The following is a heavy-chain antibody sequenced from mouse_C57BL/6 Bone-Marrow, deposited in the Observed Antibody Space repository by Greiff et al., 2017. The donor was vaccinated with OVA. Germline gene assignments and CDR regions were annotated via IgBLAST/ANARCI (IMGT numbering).Heavy chain of an antibody. Sequence: QVQLQQPGAELVKPGASVKMSCKASGYTFTSYWITWVKQRPGQGLEWIGDIYPGGGSTNYNEQFKSKATLTVDTSSSTAYMQLSSLTSADSAVYFCARGIASVWKTIDYWGQGTLVTVSA. D-gene: IGHD2-10*02. CDR1: GYTFTSYW. J-gene: IGHJ3*01. V-gene: IGHV1-55*01. CDR3: ARGIASVWKTIDY. CDR2: IYPGGGST.